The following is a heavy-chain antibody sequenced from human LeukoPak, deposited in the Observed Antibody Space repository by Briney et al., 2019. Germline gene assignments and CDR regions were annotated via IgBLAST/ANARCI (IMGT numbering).Heavy chain of an antibody. Sequence: PSETLSLTCTVSGGSIRSDCWSWIRQPPGKGPEWIGYIYYSGSTNYNPSLKSRVAISVDTSKNQFSLKLNSVTAADTAVYCCARVVGGTINYWGQGTLVTVSS. J-gene: IGHJ4*02. CDR2: IYYSGST. V-gene: IGHV4-59*01. D-gene: IGHD3-16*01. CDR3: ARVVGGTINY. CDR1: GGSIRSDC.